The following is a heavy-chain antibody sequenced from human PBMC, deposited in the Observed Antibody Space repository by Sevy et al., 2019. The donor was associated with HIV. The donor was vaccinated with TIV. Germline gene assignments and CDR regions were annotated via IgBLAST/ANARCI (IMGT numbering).Heavy chain of an antibody. Sequence: SETLSLTCAVSGYSITSGYLGGWIRQPPGKGLEGIGSVFHSGSTYYNPSLNSRVIISVDTSKNQFSLKLNSVTAADTAVYYCARHSHGSGTYYVPFDSWGQGTLVTVSS. D-gene: IGHD3-10*01. V-gene: IGHV4-38-2*01. CDR1: GYSITSGYL. CDR2: VFHSGST. CDR3: ARHSHGSGTYYVPFDS. J-gene: IGHJ4*02.